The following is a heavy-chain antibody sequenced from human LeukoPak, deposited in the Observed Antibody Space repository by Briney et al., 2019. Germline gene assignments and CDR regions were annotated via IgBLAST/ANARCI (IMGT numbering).Heavy chain of an antibody. CDR1: GYTFTSYY. Sequence: ASVKVSCKASGYTFTSYYMHWVRQAPGQGLEWMGIINPSGGSTSYAQKFQGRATMTRDTSTSTVYMELSSLRSEDTAVYYCARDSISGDGAFDIWGQGTMVTVSS. D-gene: IGHD1-20*01. J-gene: IGHJ3*02. CDR3: ARDSISGDGAFDI. CDR2: INPSGGST. V-gene: IGHV1-46*01.